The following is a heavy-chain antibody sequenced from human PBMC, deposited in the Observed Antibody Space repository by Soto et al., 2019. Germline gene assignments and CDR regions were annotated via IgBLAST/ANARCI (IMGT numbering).Heavy chain of an antibody. J-gene: IGHJ5*02. Sequence: EVQLVESGGTLVQPGGSLRLSCAASGFTFNTYWMHWVRQAPGTGLVWVSRINSDGTRTTYADSVKGRFTISRDNAKNTVYPRTNSLRAEDTAVYYCTTVATNSYNWLDPWGQGTLVTVSS. D-gene: IGHD5-12*01. CDR1: GFTFNTYW. CDR3: TTVATNSYNWLDP. CDR2: INSDGTRT. V-gene: IGHV3-74*01.